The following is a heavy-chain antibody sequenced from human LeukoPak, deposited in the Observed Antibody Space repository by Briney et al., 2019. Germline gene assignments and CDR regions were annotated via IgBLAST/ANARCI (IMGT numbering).Heavy chain of an antibody. CDR2: IHERGST. CDR3: AKSPRTVTTIFDY. CDR1: GGFISTYY. D-gene: IGHD5-12*01. J-gene: IGHJ4*02. Sequence: SETLSLTCTVSGGFISTYYWSWLRQSPRKGLEWIGYIHERGSTNHNPSLKSRVTMSVDTSKNQFSLKLTSVTAADTAVYFCAKSPRTVTTIFDYWGQGTLVTVSS. V-gene: IGHV4-59*01.